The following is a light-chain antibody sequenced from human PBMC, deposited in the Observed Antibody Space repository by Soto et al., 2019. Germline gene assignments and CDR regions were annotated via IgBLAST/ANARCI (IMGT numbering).Light chain of an antibody. CDR1: SSDVGGYNY. J-gene: IGLJ2*01. CDR3: SSYTSSSSVV. Sequence: QSALTQPASVSGSPGQSITISCTGTSSDVGGYNYVSWYQQHPDKAPKLMIYDVSNRPSGVSNRFSGSKSGNTASLTISGLQVEDEADYYFSSYTSSSSVVFGGGTKLTVL. V-gene: IGLV2-14*01. CDR2: DVS.